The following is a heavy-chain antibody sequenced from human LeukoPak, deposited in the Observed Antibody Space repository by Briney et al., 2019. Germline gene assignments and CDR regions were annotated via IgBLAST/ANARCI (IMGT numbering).Heavy chain of an antibody. Sequence: SETLSLTCTVSGGSINSYYWSWIRQPPGKGLEWIGYIYYSGSTNYNPSLKSRVTISVDTSKSQFSLRLSSVSAADTAVYYCARVTGYMTEDYFDYWGQGTLITVSS. J-gene: IGHJ4*02. CDR3: ARVTGYMTEDYFDY. CDR2: IYYSGST. D-gene: IGHD6-13*01. CDR1: GGSINSYY. V-gene: IGHV4-59*01.